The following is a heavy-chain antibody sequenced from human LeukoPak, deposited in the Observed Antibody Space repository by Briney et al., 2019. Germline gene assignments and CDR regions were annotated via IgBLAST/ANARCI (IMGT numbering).Heavy chain of an antibody. CDR3: ARESMAATAIYSLDY. V-gene: IGHV1-46*01. D-gene: IGHD2-2*02. Sequence: ASVKVSCKASGYTFTSYYMHWVRQAPGQGLEWMGIINPSGGSTSYPQKFQGRVTMTRDTSTSTVYMELSSLRSEDTAVYYCARESMAATAIYSLDYWGQGTLVTVSS. CDR1: GYTFTSYY. CDR2: INPSGGST. J-gene: IGHJ4*02.